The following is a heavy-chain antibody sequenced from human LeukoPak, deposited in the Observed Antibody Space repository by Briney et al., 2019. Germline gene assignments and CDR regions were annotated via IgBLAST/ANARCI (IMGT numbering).Heavy chain of an antibody. V-gene: IGHV4-61*02. CDR2: IYSSGTT. J-gene: IGHJ4*02. Sequence: SQTLSLTCTVSGGSISSGYYYWSWIRQPAGKGLEWIGRIYSSGTTNYNPSLKSRVTISVDTSKNQFSLKLSSVTAADTAVYYCARIVGATRDFDYWGQGTLVTVSS. CDR1: GGSISSGYYY. CDR3: ARIVGATRDFDY. D-gene: IGHD1-26*01.